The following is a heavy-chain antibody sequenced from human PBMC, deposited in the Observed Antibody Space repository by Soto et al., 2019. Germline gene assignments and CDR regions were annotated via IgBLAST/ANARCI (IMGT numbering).Heavy chain of an antibody. CDR3: ATPRVPIN. Sequence: HGESLKISCKVSGYSFSSHWIGWVRQMPGKGLEWMGIIYPGDYDTRYSPSFQGQVTISADKSISTAYLQWSSLKASDTAVYFCATPRVPINWGQGTLVTVSS. CDR1: GYSFSSHW. CDR2: IYPGDYDT. J-gene: IGHJ4*02. V-gene: IGHV5-51*01.